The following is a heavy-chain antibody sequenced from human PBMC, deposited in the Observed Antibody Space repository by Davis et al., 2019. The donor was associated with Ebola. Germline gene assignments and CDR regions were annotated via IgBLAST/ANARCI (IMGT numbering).Heavy chain of an antibody. D-gene: IGHD3-3*01. V-gene: IGHV3-74*01. J-gene: IGHJ4*02. CDR3: AREGRIFGCDY. CDR2: IKTDGSST. Sequence: PGGSLRLSCAASGFNFRSYSMIWVRQAPGKGLVWVSRIKTDGSSTGYGDSVQGRFTISRDNAKNTLFLQMNDLRAEDTAVYYCAREGRIFGCDYWGQGALVTVSS. CDR1: GFNFRSYS.